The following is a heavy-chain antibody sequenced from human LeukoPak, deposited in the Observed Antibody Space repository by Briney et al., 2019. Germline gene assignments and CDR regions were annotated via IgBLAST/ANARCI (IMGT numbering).Heavy chain of an antibody. J-gene: IGHJ5*01. CDR3: AKGCSPSYNWFNS. D-gene: IGHD6-13*01. CDR2: IRNDGSYE. Sequence: PGGSLRLSCAASGFTFSDYGMHWVRQAPGKGLEWVAFIRNDGSYEYYPDSVKGRFTISRDNSRNALFLQMNSLRAEDTAVYYCAKGCSPSYNWFNSWGQGTLVTVSS. CDR1: GFTFSDYG. V-gene: IGHV3-30*02.